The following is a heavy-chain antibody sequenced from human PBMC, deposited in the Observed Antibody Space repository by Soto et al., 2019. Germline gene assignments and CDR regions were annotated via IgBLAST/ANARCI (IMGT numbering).Heavy chain of an antibody. CDR3: AKNQERELPRVIAF. CDR2: MSGSSSTT. CDR1: GLSFSNYA. V-gene: IGHV3-23*01. D-gene: IGHD3-16*02. J-gene: IGHJ4*02. Sequence: EVRLLESGGGLVKPGGSLRLSCATCGLSFSNYAMSWVRQAPGGGLEWVSSMSGSSSTTYYADSVKGRFTISRDRSKNTLYLQMSSLRAEDTALYYCAKNQERELPRVIAFWGQGTLVTVSS.